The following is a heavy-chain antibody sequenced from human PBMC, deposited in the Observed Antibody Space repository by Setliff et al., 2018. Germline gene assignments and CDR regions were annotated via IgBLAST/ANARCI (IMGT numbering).Heavy chain of an antibody. D-gene: IGHD2-21*02. J-gene: IGHJ5*02. Sequence: SVKVSCKASGGTFSSYAISWVRQAPGQGLEWMGGIIPILGIANYAQKFQGRVTITADKSTSTAYMEMSSLRSEDTAVYYCARDSYCGGDCYGAGWFDPWGQGTLVTVSS. CDR2: IIPILGIA. CDR1: GGTFSSYA. CDR3: ARDSYCGGDCYGAGWFDP. V-gene: IGHV1-69*10.